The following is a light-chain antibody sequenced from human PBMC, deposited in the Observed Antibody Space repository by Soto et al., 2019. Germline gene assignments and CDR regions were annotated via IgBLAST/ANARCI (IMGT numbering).Light chain of an antibody. CDR1: QGISNY. V-gene: IGKV1-27*01. CDR2: TAS. Sequence: DIQMTQSPSSLYASAGDLFTITCRASQGISNYLAWYQQRPGKVPKLRIYTASTLQSGVPSRFSGSGAWAEFTLTSSSLQPEDVATYYCQKYNSAPWTFGQGTKVDI. J-gene: IGKJ1*01. CDR3: QKYNSAPWT.